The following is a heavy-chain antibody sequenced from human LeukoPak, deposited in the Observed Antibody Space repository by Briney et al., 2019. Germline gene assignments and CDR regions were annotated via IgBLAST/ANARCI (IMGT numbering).Heavy chain of an antibody. D-gene: IGHD6-6*01. J-gene: IGHJ3*02. CDR1: GYTFTSYG. CDR3: ARTYSSSFRNAFDI. CDR2: ISAYNGNT. V-gene: IGHV1-18*01. Sequence: GASVKVSCKASGYTFTSYGISWVRQAPGQGLEWMGWISAYNGNTNYAQKLQGRVTMTTDTSTSTAYMELRSLRSDDTAAYYCARTYSSSFRNAFDIWGQGTMVTVSS.